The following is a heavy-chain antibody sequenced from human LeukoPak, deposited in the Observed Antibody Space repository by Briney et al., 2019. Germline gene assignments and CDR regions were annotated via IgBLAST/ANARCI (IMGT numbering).Heavy chain of an antibody. Sequence: GTSLRLSCAASGFTFSSYGMHWVRQAPGKGLEWVAVISYDGSNKYYADSVKGRFTISRDNSKNTLYLQMNSLRAEDTAVYYCAKDSRSISGSYTPDAFDIWGQGTMVTVSS. J-gene: IGHJ3*02. D-gene: IGHD1-26*01. V-gene: IGHV3-30*18. CDR1: GFTFSSYG. CDR2: ISYDGSNK. CDR3: AKDSRSISGSYTPDAFDI.